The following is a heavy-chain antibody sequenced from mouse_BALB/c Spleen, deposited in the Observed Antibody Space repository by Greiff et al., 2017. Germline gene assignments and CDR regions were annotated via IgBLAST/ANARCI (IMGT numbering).Heavy chain of an antibody. V-gene: IGHV5-17*02. CDR2: ISSGSSTI. D-gene: IGHD2-4*01. J-gene: IGHJ4*01. Sequence: EVMLVESGGGLVQPGGSRKLSCAASGFTFSSFGMHWVRQAPEKGLEWVAYISSGSSTIYYADTVKGRFTISRDNPKNTLFLQMTSIRSEDTAMYYCARRVYYDYGYAMDYWGQGTSVTVSS. CDR3: ARRVYYDYGYAMDY. CDR1: GFTFSSFG.